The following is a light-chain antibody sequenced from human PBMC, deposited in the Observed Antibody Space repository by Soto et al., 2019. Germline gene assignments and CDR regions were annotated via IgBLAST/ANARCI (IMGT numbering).Light chain of an antibody. Sequence: EIVLTQSPAALSLSPGETATLSCRASQSVSSYLVWYQQKPGQAPRLLIYDASNRATGIPARFSGSGSGTDFTLTISSLEPEDVAVYYCQQRSNWPPLTFGGGTKVEIK. CDR3: QQRSNWPPLT. V-gene: IGKV3-11*01. CDR2: DAS. J-gene: IGKJ4*01. CDR1: QSVSSY.